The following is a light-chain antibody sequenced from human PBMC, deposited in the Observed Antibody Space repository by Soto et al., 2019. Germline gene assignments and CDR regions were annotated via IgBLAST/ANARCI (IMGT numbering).Light chain of an antibody. CDR2: DAS. Sequence: EIVLTQSPATLSLSPGEGATLSCRASQSVRSDLAWYQQKAGQAPRLLIYDASNRATGIPARFSGSGSGTDFTLTISSLEPEDFAVYYCQHRISWPLTFGGGTKVEIK. CDR3: QHRISWPLT. J-gene: IGKJ4*01. V-gene: IGKV3-11*01. CDR1: QSVRSD.